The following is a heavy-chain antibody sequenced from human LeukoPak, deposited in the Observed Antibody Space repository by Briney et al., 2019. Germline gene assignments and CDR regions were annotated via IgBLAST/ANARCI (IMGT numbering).Heavy chain of an antibody. V-gene: IGHV4-59*08. CDR2: IYYSGST. CDR3: ARHPHYYDSSGPPFDP. CDR1: SGSISSYY. J-gene: IGHJ5*02. Sequence: SETLSLTCTVSSGSISSYYWSWIRQPPGKGLEWIGYIYYSGSTNYNPSLKSRVTISVDTSKNQFSLKLSSVTAADTAVYYCARHPHYYDSSGPPFDPWGQGTLVTVSS. D-gene: IGHD3-22*01.